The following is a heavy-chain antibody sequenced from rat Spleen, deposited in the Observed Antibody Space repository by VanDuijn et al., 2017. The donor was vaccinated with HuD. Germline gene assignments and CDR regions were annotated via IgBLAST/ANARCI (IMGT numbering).Heavy chain of an antibody. J-gene: IGHJ3*01. D-gene: IGHD1-11*01. CDR3: ARHGYGGYSGPFAY. V-gene: IGHV5-7*01. Sequence: EVQLVESGGGLVRPGRSLKLSCAGSGFIFSDYAMAWVRQSPKKGLEWVATISYDGSSAYYRDSVKGRFTISRDNAQSTLYLQMDSLRSEDTATYYCARHGYGGYSGPFAYWGQGTLVTVSS. CDR2: ISYDGSSA. CDR1: GFIFSDYA.